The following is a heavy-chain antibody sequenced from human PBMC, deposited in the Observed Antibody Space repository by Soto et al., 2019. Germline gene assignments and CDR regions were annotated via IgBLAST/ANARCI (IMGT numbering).Heavy chain of an antibody. D-gene: IGHD2-2*01. J-gene: IGHJ5*02. V-gene: IGHV1-46*01. CDR3: ARDPDYCSGSRCYPRGAGWLDP. CDR1: GYTFTNYY. CDR2: FNPSTGST. Sequence: RASVKVSCKASGYTFTNYYMHWVRQAPGQGLEWMGIFNPSTGSTTYAEKFQGRVTMTRDTSTNTAYMELSSLTSEDTAVYYCARDPDYCSGSRCYPRGAGWLDPWGQGTLVTVSS.